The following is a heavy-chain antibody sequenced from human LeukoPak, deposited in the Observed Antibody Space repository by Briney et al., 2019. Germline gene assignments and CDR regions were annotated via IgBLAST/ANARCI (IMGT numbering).Heavy chain of an antibody. V-gene: IGHV3-30*04. CDR3: ARDGPSSPRGLTTYYFDY. J-gene: IGHJ4*02. D-gene: IGHD6-13*01. CDR2: ISYDGSNK. CDR1: GFTFSSYA. Sequence: GRSLRLSCAASGFTFSSYAMHWVRQAPGKGLEWVAVISYDGSNKYYADPVKGRFTISRDNSKNTLYLQMNSLRAEDTAVYYCARDGPSSPRGLTTYYFDYWGQGTLATVSS.